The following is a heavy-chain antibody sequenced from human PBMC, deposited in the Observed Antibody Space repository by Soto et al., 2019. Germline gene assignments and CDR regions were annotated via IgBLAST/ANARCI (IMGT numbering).Heavy chain of an antibody. CDR1: GASLSSYY. CDR2: IYPSGNT. V-gene: IGHV4-4*07. CDR3: ARGSLQFDP. Sequence: SETPSLTCTVSGASLSSYYWSWIRQPAGKGLEWIGRIYPSGNTNYKSSLKSRVTMSVDTSKNQFSLKLSSLTAADTAVYYCARGSLQFDPWGQGTLVTVSS. J-gene: IGHJ5*02.